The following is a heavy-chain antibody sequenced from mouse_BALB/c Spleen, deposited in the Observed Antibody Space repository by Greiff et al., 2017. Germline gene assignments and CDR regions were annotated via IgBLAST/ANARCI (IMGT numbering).Heavy chain of an antibody. CDR3: ARHGGNYEGNAMDD. CDR1: EYEFPSHD. CDR2: INSDGGST. Sequence: DVKLVESGGGLVQPGESLKLSCESNEYEFPSHDMSWVRKTPEKRLELVAAINSDGGSTYYPDTMERRFIISRDNTKKTLYLQMSSLRSEDTALYYCARHGGNYEGNAMDDWGQGTSVTVSS. D-gene: IGHD2-1*01. J-gene: IGHJ4*01. V-gene: IGHV5-2*01.